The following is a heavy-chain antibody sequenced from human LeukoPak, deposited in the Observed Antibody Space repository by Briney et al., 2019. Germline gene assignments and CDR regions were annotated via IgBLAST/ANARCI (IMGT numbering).Heavy chain of an antibody. J-gene: IGHJ5*02. CDR2: IYHSGST. Sequence: PSETLSLTCTVSGGSISSSSYYWAWIRQPPGKGLEWLGNIYHSGSTCYNPSLKSRVTISVDTSKNQFSLNLSSVTAADTAVYYCARAYSSSWYFNWFGPWGQGTLVTVSS. V-gene: IGHV4-39*07. D-gene: IGHD6-13*01. CDR3: ARAYSSSWYFNWFGP. CDR1: GGSISSSSYY.